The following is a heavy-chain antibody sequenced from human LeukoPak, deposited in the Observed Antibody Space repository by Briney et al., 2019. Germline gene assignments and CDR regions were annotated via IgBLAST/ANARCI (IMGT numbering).Heavy chain of an antibody. CDR3: ARDLGRLGSYGTTNFDY. CDR2: INPSGGST. D-gene: IGHD2-15*01. CDR1: GYTFTSYY. V-gene: IGHV1-46*01. Sequence: ASVKVSCKASGYTFTSYYMHWVRQAPGQGLEWMGIINPSGGSTSYAQKFQGRVTITADKSTSTAYMELSSLRSEDTAVYYCARDLGRLGSYGTTNFDYWGQGTLVTVSS. J-gene: IGHJ4*02.